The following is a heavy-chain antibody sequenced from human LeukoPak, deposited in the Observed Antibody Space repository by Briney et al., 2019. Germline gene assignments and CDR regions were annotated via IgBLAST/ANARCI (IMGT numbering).Heavy chain of an antibody. V-gene: IGHV3-15*07. CDR2: IRSNSDGGTI. CDR1: GFTFSNAW. J-gene: IGHJ5*02. Sequence: GGSLRLSCATSGFTFSNAWMNWVRQAPGKGLEWVGRIRSNSDGGTIDYAAPVKGRFTLSRDDSKTTLYLQMNSLQTEDTAVYYCATGFYVSTWGQGTLVTVSS. CDR3: ATGFYVST. D-gene: IGHD3-22*01.